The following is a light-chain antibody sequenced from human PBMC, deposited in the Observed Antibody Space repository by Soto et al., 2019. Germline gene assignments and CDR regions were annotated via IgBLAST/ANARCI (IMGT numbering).Light chain of an antibody. J-gene: IGLJ2*01. Sequence: QSVLTQPPSVSGAPGQRVTISCTGSRSNIGAGYDVHWYQQLPGTAPKLLIYGNSNRPSGVPDRFSGSKSCTSASRAITGLQAEDEADYYCQSYDSSLSGYVVFGGGTKLTVL. CDR2: GNS. V-gene: IGLV1-40*01. CDR3: QSYDSSLSGYVV. CDR1: RSNIGAGYD.